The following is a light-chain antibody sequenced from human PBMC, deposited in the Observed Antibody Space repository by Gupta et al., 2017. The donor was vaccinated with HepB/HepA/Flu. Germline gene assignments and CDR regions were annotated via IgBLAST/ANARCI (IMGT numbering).Light chain of an antibody. CDR2: QDN. Sequence: SYALPQPPSVSVPPGQTASMTCSGDKLGDKDVCWYQQKPVQDPVLVIYQDNKRTSGIPERFSVSNSGSTATLTIRGTQSMDEAYYYWQAWDSTTVVFGGGTNLTVL. CDR3: QAWDSTTVV. J-gene: IGLJ2*01. V-gene: IGLV3-1*01. CDR1: KLGDKD.